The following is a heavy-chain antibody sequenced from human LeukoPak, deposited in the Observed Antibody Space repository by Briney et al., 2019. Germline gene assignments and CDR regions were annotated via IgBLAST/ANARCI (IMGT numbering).Heavy chain of an antibody. Sequence: PGGSLRLSCAASGFTFSSYAMHWVRQAPGKGLEWVAVISYDGSNKYYADSVKGRFTISRDNSKNTLYLQMNSLRAEDTAVYYCARDPLAYCGGDCYRGTDYWGQGTLVIVSS. CDR3: ARDPLAYCGGDCYRGTDY. J-gene: IGHJ4*02. CDR2: ISYDGSNK. CDR1: GFTFSSYA. D-gene: IGHD2-21*02. V-gene: IGHV3-30-3*01.